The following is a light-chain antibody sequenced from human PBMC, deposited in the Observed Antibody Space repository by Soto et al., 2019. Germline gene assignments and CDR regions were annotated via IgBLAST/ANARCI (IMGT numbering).Light chain of an antibody. V-gene: IGLV1-44*01. CDR1: NSNIATYA. CDR2: GND. Sequence: QSVLTQPPSASGTPGQRVTISCSGTNSNIATYAVNWYQQYPGTAPTLLIYGNDQRPSGVPDRFSGYKSDTSASLAISGLQSEDDADYYCGEWDDRLRGYVFGPGTKVTVL. J-gene: IGLJ1*01. CDR3: GEWDDRLRGYV.